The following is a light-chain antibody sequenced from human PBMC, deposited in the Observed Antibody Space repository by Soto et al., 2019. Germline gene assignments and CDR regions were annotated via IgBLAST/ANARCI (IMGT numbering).Light chain of an antibody. V-gene: IGLV4-69*01. J-gene: IGLJ2*01. CDR3: QTWDTVVV. Sequence: QPVLPQSPSASASLGASVKLTCTLSSGHSDYGIAWHQQQPDKGPRYLMKLNRDGSHNKGDGIPDRFSGSSSGAERYLTTARRQSDDEADYYCQTWDTVVVFGGGTKGTVL. CDR1: SGHSDYG. CDR2: LNRDGSH.